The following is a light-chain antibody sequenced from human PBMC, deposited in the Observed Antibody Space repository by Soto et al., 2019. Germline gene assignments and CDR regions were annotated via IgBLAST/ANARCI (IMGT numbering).Light chain of an antibody. CDR1: QSSSRW. CDR2: DAS. V-gene: IGKV1-5*01. Sequence: DLPMTQSPSTLSASVGDRVTITCRASQSSSRWLAWYQQKPGKAPKLLIYDASNLESGVPSRFSGSGSGTEFTLTISSLQPDDFANYYCQQYNSYPYTFGQGTKLEI. J-gene: IGKJ2*01. CDR3: QQYNSYPYT.